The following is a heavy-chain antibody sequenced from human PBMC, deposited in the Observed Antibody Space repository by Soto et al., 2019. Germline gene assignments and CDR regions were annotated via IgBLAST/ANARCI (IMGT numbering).Heavy chain of an antibody. V-gene: IGHV3-30-3*01. D-gene: IGHD3-16*01. CDR2: ISYDGSNK. J-gene: IGHJ4*02. CDR1: GFTFSNYG. Sequence: QVQLVESGGGVVQPGRSLRLSCAASGFTFSNYGMHWVRQAPGKGLKWVAVISYDGSNKYYADSVKGRFTISRDNSKNTLYLQMNSPRAEDTAVYYCARGRDYLGGDFDYWGQGTLVTVSS. CDR3: ARGRDYLGGDFDY.